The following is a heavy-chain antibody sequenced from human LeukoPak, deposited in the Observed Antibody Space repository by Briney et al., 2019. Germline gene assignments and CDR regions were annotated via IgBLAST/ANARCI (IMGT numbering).Heavy chain of an antibody. Sequence: GGSLRLSCAASGFTFSSYWMHWVRHAPGKGLVWVSRIKTDGSITSYADSVKDRFTISRDNAKNTLYVQMNSLRVEDTAVYYCARVATGSYHFDYWGQGTLVTVSS. CDR3: ARVATGSYHFDY. V-gene: IGHV3-74*01. J-gene: IGHJ4*02. CDR1: GFTFSSYW. D-gene: IGHD1-26*01. CDR2: IKTDGSIT.